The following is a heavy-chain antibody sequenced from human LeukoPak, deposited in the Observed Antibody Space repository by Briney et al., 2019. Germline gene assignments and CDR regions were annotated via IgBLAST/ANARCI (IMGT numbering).Heavy chain of an antibody. Sequence: PGGSLRLSCAASGFTFSSDWMSWVRQAPGKGLEWVANIKQDGSEKYYVDSVKGRFTISRDNAKNSLYLQMNSLRAEDTAVYYCAREGYSYGYDYWGQGTLVTVSS. CDR2: IKQDGSEK. V-gene: IGHV3-7*03. D-gene: IGHD5-18*01. CDR3: AREGYSYGYDY. J-gene: IGHJ4*02. CDR1: GFTFSSDW.